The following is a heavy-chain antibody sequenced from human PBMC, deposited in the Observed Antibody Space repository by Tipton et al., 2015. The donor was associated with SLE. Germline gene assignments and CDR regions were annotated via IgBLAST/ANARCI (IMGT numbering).Heavy chain of an antibody. CDR3: ARDEDDYVWGSYRSLYDY. D-gene: IGHD3-16*02. J-gene: IGHJ4*02. V-gene: IGHV3-30-3*01. CDR1: GFTFSSYA. CDR2: ISYDGSNK. Sequence: SLRLSCAASGFTFSSYAMHWVRQAPGKGLEWVAVISYDGSNKYYADSVKGRFTISRDNSKNTLYLQMNSLRAEDTAVYYCARDEDDYVWGSYRSLYDYWGQGTLVTVSS.